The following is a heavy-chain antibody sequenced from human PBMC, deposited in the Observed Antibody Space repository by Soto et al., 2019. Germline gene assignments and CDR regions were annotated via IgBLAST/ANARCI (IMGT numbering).Heavy chain of an antibody. V-gene: IGHV3-21*01. CDR2: ISSSSSYI. CDR3: ARGSIRPVNHPYYFDY. D-gene: IGHD6-13*01. J-gene: IGHJ4*02. Sequence: EVQLVESGGGLVKPGGSLRLSCAASGFTFSSYSMNWVRQAPGKGLEWVSSISSSSSYIYYADSVKGRFTISRDNAKNSLYLQMSSLRAEDTAVYYCARGSIRPVNHPYYFDYSGQGTLVTVSS. CDR1: GFTFSSYS.